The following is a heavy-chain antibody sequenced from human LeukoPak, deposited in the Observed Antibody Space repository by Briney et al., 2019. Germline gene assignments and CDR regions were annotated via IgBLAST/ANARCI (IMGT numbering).Heavy chain of an antibody. CDR2: IYHSGST. Sequence: PSETLSLTCTVSGYSISSGYYWGWIRQPPGKGLEWIGSIYHSGSTYYNPSLKSRVTISVDTSKNQFSLKLSSVTAADTAVYYCARSSGLNCSGGSCYRYYYYYYMDVWGKGTTVTISS. V-gene: IGHV4-38-2*02. CDR3: ARSSGLNCSGGSCYRYYYYYYMDV. D-gene: IGHD2-15*01. CDR1: GYSISSGYY. J-gene: IGHJ6*03.